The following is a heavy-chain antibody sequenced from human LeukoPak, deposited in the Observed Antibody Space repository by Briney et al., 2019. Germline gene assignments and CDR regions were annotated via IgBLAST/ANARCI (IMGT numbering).Heavy chain of an antibody. J-gene: IGHJ3*02. CDR2: ISSSSSYI. CDR3: ARDSPLADYYDRGPDDAFDI. D-gene: IGHD3-22*01. V-gene: IGHV3-21*06. CDR1: GFTFSTYA. Sequence: GGSLRLSCAASGFTFSTYAMHWVRQAPGKGLEWVSSISSSSSYIHCADSVKGRFTISRDNAKISLYLQMNSLRAEDTAVYYCARDSPLADYYDRGPDDAFDIWGQGTMVTVSS.